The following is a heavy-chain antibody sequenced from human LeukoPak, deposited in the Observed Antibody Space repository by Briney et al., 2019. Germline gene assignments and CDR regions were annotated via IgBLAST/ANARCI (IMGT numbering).Heavy chain of an antibody. CDR1: GGSISSTTSY. J-gene: IGHJ4*02. D-gene: IGHD3-22*01. Sequence: SETLSLTCTVSGGSISSTTSYWGWIRQPPGKGLEWIGNIYYSENTYYNPPLRSRVTVSVDTSKNQFSLRLSSVTAADTAVYYCARGFLRKAIVVTYYFDYWGQGTLVTVSS. CDR3: ARGFLRKAIVVTYYFDY. V-gene: IGHV4-39*01. CDR2: IYYSENT.